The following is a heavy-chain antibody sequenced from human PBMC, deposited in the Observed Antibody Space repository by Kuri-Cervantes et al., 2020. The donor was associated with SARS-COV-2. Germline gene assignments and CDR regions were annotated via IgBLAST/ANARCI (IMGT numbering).Heavy chain of an antibody. V-gene: IGHV1-2*02. CDR2: INPNSGGT. Sequence: GGSLRLSCKASGYTFTGYYMHWARQAPGQGLEWMGWINPNSGGTNYVQKFQGRVTMTRDTSISTAYMELSRLRSDDTAVYYCASNSNYWYYGMDVWGQGTTVTVSS. D-gene: IGHD4-11*01. J-gene: IGHJ6*02. CDR3: ASNSNYWYYGMDV. CDR1: GYTFTGYY.